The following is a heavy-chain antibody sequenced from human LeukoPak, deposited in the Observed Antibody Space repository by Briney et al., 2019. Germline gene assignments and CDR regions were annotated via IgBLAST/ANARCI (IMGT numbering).Heavy chain of an antibody. J-gene: IGHJ5*02. CDR3: ARTIAAAVNWFDP. CDR2: INPNSCGT. CDR1: VYTFTGYY. V-gene: IGHV1-2*02. Sequence: ASVKVSCKASVYTFTGYYMHWVRQAPGQGLEWMGWINPNSCGTNYAQKFQGRVTMTRDTSISTAYMELSRLRSDDTAVYYCARTIAAAVNWFDPWGQGTLVTISS. D-gene: IGHD6-13*01.